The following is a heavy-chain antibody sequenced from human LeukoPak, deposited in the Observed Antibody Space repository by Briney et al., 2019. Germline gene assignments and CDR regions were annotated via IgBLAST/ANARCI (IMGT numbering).Heavy chain of an antibody. CDR1: GGSISSGSYY. J-gene: IGHJ4*02. D-gene: IGHD4-23*01. CDR3: ARETTTVVTHYFDY. CDR2: IYSSGST. Sequence: SETLSLTCTVSGGSISSGSYYWSWIRQPAGKGLEWIGRIYSSGSTNYNPSLKSRVTISLDTSKNQFSLKLGSVTAADTAVYYCARETTTVVTHYFDYWGQGTLVTVSS. V-gene: IGHV4-61*02.